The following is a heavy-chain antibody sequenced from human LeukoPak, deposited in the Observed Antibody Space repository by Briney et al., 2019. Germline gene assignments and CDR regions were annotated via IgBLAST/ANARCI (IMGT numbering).Heavy chain of an antibody. CDR3: ARRAYYYGSGSHNWFDP. Sequence: GESLRISCKGSGYSFTSYWISWVRQMPGKGLEWMGRIDPSDSYTSYSPSFQGHVTISADKSISTAYLQWSSLKASDTAMYYCARRAYYYGSGSHNWFDPWGQGTLVTVSS. CDR1: GYSFTSYW. D-gene: IGHD3-10*01. J-gene: IGHJ5*02. V-gene: IGHV5-10-1*01. CDR2: IDPSDSYT.